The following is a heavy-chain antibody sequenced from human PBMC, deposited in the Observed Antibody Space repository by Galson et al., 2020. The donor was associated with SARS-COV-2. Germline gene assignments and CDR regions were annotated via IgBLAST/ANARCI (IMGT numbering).Heavy chain of an antibody. CDR2: INPNNGAT. V-gene: IGHV1-2*02. CDR3: AIQPPIVAVGNHYYYGLDV. Sequence: ASVKVSCKTSGYTFTGYYVHWVRQAPGQGLEWVGWINPNNGATNYAQRFQGRVTVTSDTSISTAYMELSRLRSDDTATYYCAIQPPIVAVGNHYYYGLDVWGQGTTVTVSS. J-gene: IGHJ6*02. CDR1: GYTFTGYY. D-gene: IGHD6-19*01.